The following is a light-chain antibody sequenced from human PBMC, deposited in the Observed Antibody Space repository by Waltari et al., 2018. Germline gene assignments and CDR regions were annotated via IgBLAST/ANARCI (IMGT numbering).Light chain of an antibody. CDR1: QSVLYNSNDKNY. Sequence: DIVLTQSPDSLAVSLGERATINCKSSQSVLYNSNDKNYLAWYQQKPGQPPNLLIYLASTRESGVPDRFSGSGSGTDFTLTISSLQAEDVAVYYCQQYYRSRTFGQGTKVEIK. V-gene: IGKV4-1*01. CDR3: QQYYRSRT. J-gene: IGKJ1*01. CDR2: LAS.